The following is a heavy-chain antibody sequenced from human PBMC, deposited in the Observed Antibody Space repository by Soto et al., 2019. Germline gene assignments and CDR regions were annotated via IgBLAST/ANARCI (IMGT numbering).Heavy chain of an antibody. V-gene: IGHV6-1*01. Sequence: QTLSLTCAFSVDMVSSNTAAWNWIRRSPSRGLEWLGKTYYRSKWYNYYSVSAKSRKTFNPDSSKNQFSRQRKSVHHEDTAVYYCARSIAAGDYNYYCDGMDVWGQGTTVTVSS. J-gene: IGHJ6*02. CDR2: TYYRSKWYN. CDR3: ARSIAAGDYNYYCDGMDV. D-gene: IGHD6-6*01. CDR1: VDMVSSNTAA.